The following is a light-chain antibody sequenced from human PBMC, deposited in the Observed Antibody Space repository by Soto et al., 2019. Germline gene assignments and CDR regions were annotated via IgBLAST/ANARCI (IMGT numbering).Light chain of an antibody. CDR2: DVN. CDR1: SSDVGGYDY. CDR3: SSYTDSSTVV. J-gene: IGLJ1*01. V-gene: IGLV2-14*01. Sequence: QPVLTQPASVSGSPGQSITISCTGTSSDVGGYDYVSWYQQLPGKAPKLLIYDVNNRPSGVSNRFSGSKSGNTASLTISGLQAEDEADYYCSSYTDSSTVVFGTGTKLTVL.